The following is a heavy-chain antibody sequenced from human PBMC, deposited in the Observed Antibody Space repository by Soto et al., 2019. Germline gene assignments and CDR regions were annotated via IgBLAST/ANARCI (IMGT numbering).Heavy chain of an antibody. CDR2: ISAYNGKT. V-gene: IGHV1-18*01. CDR1: CYTFTTYI. J-gene: IGHJ5*02. CDR3: AREDFGVHARWLDQ. Sequence: ASVNVSCKASCYTFTTYIIALVRHAPGQGLEWMGWISAYNGKTNYAQKFQGRVTMTTDTSTSTAYMELRSLRSDDTAVYFCAREDFGVHARWLDQRGQGPMVTVSS. D-gene: IGHD1-1*01.